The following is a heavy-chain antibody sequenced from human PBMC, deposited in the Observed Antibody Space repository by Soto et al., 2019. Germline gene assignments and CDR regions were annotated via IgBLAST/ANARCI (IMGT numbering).Heavy chain of an antibody. D-gene: IGHD1-26*01. J-gene: IGHJ6*02. Sequence: GESLHISCKASGYSFTSYEIGCVRQMLGQGLQRLGIIYPRESATRYSTSSHGQVTISADKSISTASLSWSSLKASHTAMYYSARVGLTLYCYYDIDVWGQGTRGTVS. CDR3: ARVGLTLYCYYDIDV. V-gene: IGHV5-51*01. CDR2: IYPRESAT. CDR1: GYSFTSYE.